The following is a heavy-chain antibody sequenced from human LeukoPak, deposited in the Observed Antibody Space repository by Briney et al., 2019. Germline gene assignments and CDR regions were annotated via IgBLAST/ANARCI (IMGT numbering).Heavy chain of an antibody. V-gene: IGHV3-48*04. J-gene: IGHJ4*02. CDR1: GFTFSSYA. CDR2: ISSSGSTI. CDR3: ARDRGELYFDY. D-gene: IGHD1-26*01. Sequence: GGSLRLSCAASGFTFSSYAMSWVRQAPGKGLEWVSYISSSGSTIYYADSVKGRFTISRDNAKNSLYLQMNSLRAEDTAVYYCARDRGELYFDYWGQGTLVTVSS.